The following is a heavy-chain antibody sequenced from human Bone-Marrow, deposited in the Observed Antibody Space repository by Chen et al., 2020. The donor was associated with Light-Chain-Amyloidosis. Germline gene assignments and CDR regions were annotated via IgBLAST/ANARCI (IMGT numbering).Heavy chain of an antibody. V-gene: IGHV3-23*01. J-gene: IGHJ4*02. CDR3: ARGSAATCSGARCYYFDY. CDR1: GFTFNNYA. Sequence: EVQLLESGGDLVQPGGSLRLSCAASGFTFNNYAMSWVRQAPGKGLGFVSTFSGGLSTTYYADSVKGRFTVSRDNSNNTLYLQMSSLRAEDTAIYYCARGSAATCSGARCYYFDYRGQGTLVTVSS. D-gene: IGHD2-15*01. CDR2: FSGGLSTT.